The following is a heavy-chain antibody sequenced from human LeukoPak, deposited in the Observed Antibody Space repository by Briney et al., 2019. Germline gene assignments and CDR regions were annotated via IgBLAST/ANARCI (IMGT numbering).Heavy chain of an antibody. J-gene: IGHJ4*02. CDR3: AGLGSANYDFWSGYYFDYFDY. CDR2: ISSSSSYI. D-gene: IGHD3-3*01. V-gene: IGHV3-21*01. Sequence: PGGSLRLSCAASGFTFSSYSMNWVRQAPGKGLEWVSSISSSSSYIYYADSVKGRFTISRDNSKNTLYLQMNSLRAEDTAVYYCAGLGSANYDFWSGYYFDYFDYWGQGTLVTVSS. CDR1: GFTFSSYS.